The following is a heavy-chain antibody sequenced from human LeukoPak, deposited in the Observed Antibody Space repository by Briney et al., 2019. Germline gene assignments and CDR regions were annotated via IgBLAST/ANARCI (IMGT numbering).Heavy chain of an antibody. Sequence: GGSLRLSCAASGFTFSSYAMHRVRQAPGKGLEWVAVISYDGSNKYYADSVKGRFTISRDNSKNTLYLQMNSLRAEDTAVYYCARVVVVPAATTHGMDVWGQGTTVTVSS. CDR3: ARVVVVPAATTHGMDV. CDR1: GFTFSSYA. CDR2: ISYDGSNK. J-gene: IGHJ6*02. V-gene: IGHV3-30-3*01. D-gene: IGHD2-2*01.